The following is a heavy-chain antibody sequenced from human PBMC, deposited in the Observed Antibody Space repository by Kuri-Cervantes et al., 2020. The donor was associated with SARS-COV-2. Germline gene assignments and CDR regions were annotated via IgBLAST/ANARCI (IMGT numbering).Heavy chain of an antibody. V-gene: IGHV4-39*01. CDR3: ARLGLGYCSSTSCYTRYSNGVDYYYYYGMDV. Sequence: GSLRLSCTVSGGSLSSSSYYWGWIRQHPGKGLEWIGSIYYSGSTYYNPSLKSRVTISVDTSKNQFSLKLSSVTAADTAVYYCARLGLGYCSSTSCYTRYSNGVDYYYYYGMDVWGQGTTVTVSS. D-gene: IGHD2-2*02. CDR1: GGSLSSSSYY. J-gene: IGHJ6*02. CDR2: IYYSGST.